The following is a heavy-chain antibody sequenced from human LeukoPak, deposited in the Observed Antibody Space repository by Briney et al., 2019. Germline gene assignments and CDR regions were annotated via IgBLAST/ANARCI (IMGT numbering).Heavy chain of an antibody. CDR3: ASMYFSQYLQH. CDR1: GFTLSSYE. D-gene: IGHD2-8*01. J-gene: IGHJ1*01. Sequence: GGSLRLSCTASGFTLSSYEMSWVRQAPGKGLEWVSVIYSGGSTYYADSVKGRFTISRDNSKNTLYLQMNSLRAEDTAVYYCASMYFSQYLQHWGQGTLVTVSS. V-gene: IGHV3-53*01. CDR2: IYSGGST.